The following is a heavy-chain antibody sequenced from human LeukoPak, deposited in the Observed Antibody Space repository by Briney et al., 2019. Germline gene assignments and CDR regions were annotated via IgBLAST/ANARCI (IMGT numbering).Heavy chain of an antibody. CDR3: ARGMKVRNYYYYYYYMDV. CDR2: ISSSGNTI. D-gene: IGHD2-2*01. CDR1: GFTFSKAW. J-gene: IGHJ6*03. Sequence: GGSLRLSCAASGFTFSKAWMTWVRQAPGKGLEWVSYISSSGNTIYYTDSVKGRFTISRDNAKNSLYLQMNSLRAEDTAVYYCARGMKVRNYYYYYYYMDVWGKGTTVTVSS. V-gene: IGHV3-11*01.